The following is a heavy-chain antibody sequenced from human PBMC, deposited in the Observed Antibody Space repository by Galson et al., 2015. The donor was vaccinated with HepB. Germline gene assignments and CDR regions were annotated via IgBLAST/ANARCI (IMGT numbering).Heavy chain of an antibody. J-gene: IGHJ4*02. CDR3: ANIEY. CDR1: RFTFSTYW. Sequence: SLRLSCAASRFTFSTYWMSWVRQAPGKGLEWVANIKQDGSEKYYVDSVKGRFTISRDNAKNSLYLQMNSPTAEDTAVYYCANIEYWGQGTLVNVSS. V-gene: IGHV3-7*01. CDR2: IKQDGSEK.